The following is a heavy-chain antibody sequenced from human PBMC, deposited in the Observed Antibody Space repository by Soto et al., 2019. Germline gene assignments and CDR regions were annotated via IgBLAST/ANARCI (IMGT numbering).Heavy chain of an antibody. J-gene: IGHJ4*02. CDR3: ARGRESRSIFDY. CDR2: IDSGGNT. Sequence: XGSLRLSCAASGFTGSSNYMTWVGQAPGKGLQWVSVIDSGGNTFYADSVKGRFTISRDDSRNTLNLQMDSLRADDTAVYYCARGRESRSIFDYWGLGTLVTVSS. D-gene: IGHD6-13*01. CDR1: GFTGSSNY. V-gene: IGHV3-53*01.